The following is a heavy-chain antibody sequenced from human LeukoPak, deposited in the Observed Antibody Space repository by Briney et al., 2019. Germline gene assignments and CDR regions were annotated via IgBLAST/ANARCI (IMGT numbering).Heavy chain of an antibody. CDR2: IWYDGSNK. D-gene: IGHD3-9*01. J-gene: IGHJ6*04. Sequence: GGSLRLSCAASGFTFSSYGMHWVRQAPGKGLEWVAVIWYDGSNKYYADSVKGRFTISRDNSKNTLYLQMNSLRAEDTAVYYCAREQNFYWELYGMDVWGKGTTVTVSS. CDR1: GFTFSSYG. CDR3: AREQNFYWELYGMDV. V-gene: IGHV3-33*01.